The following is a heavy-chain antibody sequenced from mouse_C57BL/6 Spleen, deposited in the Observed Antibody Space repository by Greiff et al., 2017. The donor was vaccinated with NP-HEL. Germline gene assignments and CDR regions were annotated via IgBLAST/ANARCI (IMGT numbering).Heavy chain of an antibody. CDR1: GFNIKDDY. CDR2: IDPENGDT. V-gene: IGHV14-4*01. Sequence: EVQLQQSGAELVRPGASVKLSCTASGFNIKDDYMHWVKQRPEQGLEWIGWIDPENGDTEYASKFQGKATITADTSSNTAYLQLSSLTSEDTAVYYCTTGAYSNDVDYWGQGTTLTVAS. D-gene: IGHD2-12*01. CDR3: TTGAYSNDVDY. J-gene: IGHJ2*01.